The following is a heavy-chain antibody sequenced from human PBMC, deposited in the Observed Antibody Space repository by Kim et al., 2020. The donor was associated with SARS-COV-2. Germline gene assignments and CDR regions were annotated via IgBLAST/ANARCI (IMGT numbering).Heavy chain of an antibody. CDR2: INTNTGNP. V-gene: IGHV7-4-1*02. Sequence: ASVKVSCKASGYTFTSYAMNWVRQAPGQGLEWMGWINTNTGNPTYAQGFTGRFVFSLDTSVSTAYLQISSLKAEDTAVYYCARVARYSTRTEFDPWGQGTLVTVSS. D-gene: IGHD6-13*01. J-gene: IGHJ5*02. CDR3: ARVARYSTRTEFDP. CDR1: GYTFTSYA.